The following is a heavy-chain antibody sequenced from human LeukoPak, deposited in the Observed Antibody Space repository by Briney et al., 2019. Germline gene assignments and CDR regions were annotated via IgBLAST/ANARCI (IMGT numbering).Heavy chain of an antibody. V-gene: IGHV1-2*03. J-gene: IGHJ4*02. CDR1: GYTFTGYY. Sequence: EASVKVSCKASGYTFTGYYMHWVQQAPGQGLEWMGWINPNSGGTNYAQKFQGRVTMTRDTSISTAYMELSRLRSDDTAVYYCAREGDYVWGSYDYWGQGTLVTVSS. CDR2: INPNSGGT. CDR3: AREGDYVWGSYDY. D-gene: IGHD3-16*01.